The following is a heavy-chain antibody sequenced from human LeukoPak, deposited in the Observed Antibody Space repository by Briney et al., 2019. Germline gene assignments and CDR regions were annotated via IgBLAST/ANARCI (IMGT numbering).Heavy chain of an antibody. Sequence: GGSLRLSCAASGFTFSSYAMHWVRQAPGKGLEWVAVISYDGSNKYYADSVKGRFTISRDNSKNTLYLQMNSLRVEDTAVYYCARGDWGMYYFDYWGQGALVTVSS. D-gene: IGHD7-27*01. CDR3: ARGDWGMYYFDY. CDR1: GFTFSSYA. CDR2: ISYDGSNK. J-gene: IGHJ4*02. V-gene: IGHV3-30-3*01.